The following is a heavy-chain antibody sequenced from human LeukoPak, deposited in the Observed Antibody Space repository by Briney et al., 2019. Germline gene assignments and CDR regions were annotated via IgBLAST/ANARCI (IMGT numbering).Heavy chain of an antibody. V-gene: IGHV4-39*01. CDR2: IDYSGNT. Sequence: SETLSLTCTVSGGSTSSSSNYWGWIRQPPGKGLEWIGSIDYSGNTPYNPSLKSRVTISVDTSKNQISLKVSSVTAADTAVYYCARLDPLGFNFWGQGTLVTVSS. CDR1: GGSTSSSSNY. CDR3: ARLDPLGFNF. J-gene: IGHJ4*02.